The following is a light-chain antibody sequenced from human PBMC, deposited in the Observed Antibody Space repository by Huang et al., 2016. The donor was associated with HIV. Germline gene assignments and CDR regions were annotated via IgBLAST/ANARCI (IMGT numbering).Light chain of an antibody. V-gene: IGKV1-33*01. J-gene: IGKJ2*01. Sequence: DIQMTQSPSSLSASVGDRVTITCQASQDIRNYLNWYQQKPGKAPKLLIYEASNLEKGVPSRFSGSGSGTYFTFTISSLQPEDTATYYCQQYNNLPTFGQGTKLEIK. CDR2: EAS. CDR3: QQYNNLPT. CDR1: QDIRNY.